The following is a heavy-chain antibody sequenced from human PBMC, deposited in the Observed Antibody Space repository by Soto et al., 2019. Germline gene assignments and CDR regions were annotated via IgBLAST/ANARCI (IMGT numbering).Heavy chain of an antibody. D-gene: IGHD3-22*01. V-gene: IGHV1-2*02. J-gene: IGHJ6*02. CDR3: ARATRDSSDYFYYYYGMDV. CDR1: GYTFTVYY. Sequence: ASVKVSCKASGYTFTVYYMHWVRKAPGQGLEWMGWINPDSGATNYAQKFQGRATLTRDTSISTAYMELSRLRSDDTAVYYCARATRDSSDYFYYYYGMDVWGQGTTVTVSS. CDR2: INPDSGAT.